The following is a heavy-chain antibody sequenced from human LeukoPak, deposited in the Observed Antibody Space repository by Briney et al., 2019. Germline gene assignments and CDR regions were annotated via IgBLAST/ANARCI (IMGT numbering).Heavy chain of an antibody. D-gene: IGHD2-21*01. J-gene: IGHJ6*02. CDR3: ARDSGDIPLLTSGIDV. Sequence: GGSLRLSCAASGFTLSSNYMSWVRQAPGKGLEWVSVIYSGGSTYYSESVKGRFTISRDNSKTTLYLQMNSLRAEVTALYYCARDSGDIPLLTSGIDVWGQGTTVTVSS. V-gene: IGHV3-66*01. CDR1: GFTLSSNY. CDR2: IYSGGST.